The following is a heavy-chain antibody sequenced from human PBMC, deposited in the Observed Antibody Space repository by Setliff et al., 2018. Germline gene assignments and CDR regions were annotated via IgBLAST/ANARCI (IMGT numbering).Heavy chain of an antibody. J-gene: IGHJ4*02. Sequence: GGSLRLSCAASGFTFSSYNMNWVRQAPGKGLEWVSYISSSGSTIYYADSVKGRFTISRDNAKNSLYLQLSSLRAEDTAVYYCTTRTAAVRSFDTWGQGTLVTVSS. CDR3: TTRTAAVRSFDT. D-gene: IGHD6-13*01. CDR1: GFTFSSYN. V-gene: IGHV3-48*04. CDR2: ISSSGSTI.